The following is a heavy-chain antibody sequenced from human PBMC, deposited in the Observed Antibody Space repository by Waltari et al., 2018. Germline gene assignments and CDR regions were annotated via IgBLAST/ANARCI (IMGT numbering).Heavy chain of an antibody. Sequence: QVQLVQSGAEVKKPGASVKVSCKASGSTFTDYYIHWVRQAPGQGLEWMGWINPTSGATNYAQKFQDRVSMTRDTSINTAYMELSSLISDDTAIFYCARDGGIYYYFGSSWFDPWGQGTLVTVSS. D-gene: IGHD3-10*01. J-gene: IGHJ5*02. CDR2: INPTSGAT. CDR1: GSTFTDYY. CDR3: ARDGGIYYYFGSSWFDP. V-gene: IGHV1-2*02.